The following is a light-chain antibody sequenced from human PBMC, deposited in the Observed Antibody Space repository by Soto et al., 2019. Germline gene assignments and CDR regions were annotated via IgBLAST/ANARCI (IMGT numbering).Light chain of an antibody. CDR1: SSNIGAGYD. V-gene: IGLV1-40*01. CDR2: GNS. CDR3: QSYDSSLSVFHV. J-gene: IGLJ1*01. Sequence: QSVLTQPPSVSGAPGQRVTISCTGSSSNIGAGYDVHWYQQLPGTAPKLHIYGNSNRPSGVPDRFSGSKSGTSASLAITGLQAEDEADYYCQSYDSSLSVFHVFGTGTKLTVL.